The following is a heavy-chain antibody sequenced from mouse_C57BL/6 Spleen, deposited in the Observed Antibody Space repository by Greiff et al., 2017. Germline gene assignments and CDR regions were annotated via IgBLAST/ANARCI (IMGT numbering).Heavy chain of an antibody. D-gene: IGHD1-1*02. CDR1: GYTFTSYW. CDR2: IYPGSGST. Sequence: QVQLQQPGAELVKPGASVKMSCKASGYTFTSYWITWVKQRPGQGLEWIGDIYPGSGSTNYNEKFKSKATLAVDTSSSTAYMQLRSLTSEDSADYYCEREGNGSYFDYWGQGTTLTVSS. J-gene: IGHJ2*01. CDR3: EREGNGSYFDY. V-gene: IGHV1-55*01.